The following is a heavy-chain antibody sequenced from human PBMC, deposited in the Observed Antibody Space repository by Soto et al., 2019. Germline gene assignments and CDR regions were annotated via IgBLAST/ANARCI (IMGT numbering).Heavy chain of an antibody. D-gene: IGHD3-22*01. CDR3: ARGRNYYDTSGYQASFVY. Sequence: QVQLQESGPGLVKPSGSLSLTCAVSGASFSTSNWWSWVRQSPGKGLEWVGEVFQRGSTNYNPSLKSRVTISIDKSNNHFFLQLRSVTAEATDGYYCARGRNYYDTSGYQASFVYCGQGTLVTVAS. CDR2: VFQRGST. CDR1: GASFSTSNW. V-gene: IGHV4-4*02. J-gene: IGHJ4*02.